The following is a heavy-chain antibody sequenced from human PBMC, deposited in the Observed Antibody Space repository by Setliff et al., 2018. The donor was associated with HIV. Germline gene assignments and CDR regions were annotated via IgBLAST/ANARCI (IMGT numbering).Heavy chain of an antibody. D-gene: IGHD2-2*01. CDR3: ARDTSYDY. Sequence: GGSLRLSCAASGFTFSNYWTSWVRQAPGKGLEWVANIKQDGSAKYYVDSVKGRFTISRDNAKKSLYLQMNSLRADDTAVYYCARDTSYDYWGQGTLVTVSS. V-gene: IGHV3-7*01. CDR1: GFTFSNYW. CDR2: IKQDGSAK. J-gene: IGHJ4*02.